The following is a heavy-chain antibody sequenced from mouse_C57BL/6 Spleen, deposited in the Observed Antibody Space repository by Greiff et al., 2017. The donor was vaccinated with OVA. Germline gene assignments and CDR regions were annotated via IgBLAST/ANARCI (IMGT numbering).Heavy chain of an antibody. CDR3: ARSITKVVYLDY. J-gene: IGHJ2*01. D-gene: IGHD1-1*01. CDR1: GYAFSSSW. V-gene: IGHV1-82*01. CDR2: IYPGDGDT. Sequence: QVQLQQSGPELVKPGASVKISCKASGYAFSSSWMHWVKQRPGKGLEWIGRIYPGDGDTNYNGKFKGKATLTADKSSSTAYMQLSSLTSEDSAVYDCARSITKVVYLDYWGQGTTLTVSS.